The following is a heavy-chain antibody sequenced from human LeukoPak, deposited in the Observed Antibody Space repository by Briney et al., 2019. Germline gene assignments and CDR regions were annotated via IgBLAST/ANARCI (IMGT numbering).Heavy chain of an antibody. CDR2: VSTSGGRT. CDR3: AKVRGVYCSSPACYYYDV. D-gene: IGHD2-2*01. J-gene: IGHJ4*02. CDR1: GFTYSSYA. V-gene: IGHV3-23*01. Sequence: PGGSLRLSCGASGFTYSSYAISWVRQPPGRGREWVAGVSTSGGRTIYADSAEGRFTISSDNSNDTVYLQLSSFRAEDSALYYCAKVRGVYCSSPACYYYDVWGQGTPVTVSS.